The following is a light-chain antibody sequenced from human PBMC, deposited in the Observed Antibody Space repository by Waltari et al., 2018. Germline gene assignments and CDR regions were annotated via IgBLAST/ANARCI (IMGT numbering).Light chain of an antibody. V-gene: IGLV2-14*01. J-gene: IGLJ3*02. CDR2: DVS. CDR1: RSDVGALNY. Sequence: QSALTQPASVSGSPGQSLPISCIVTRSDVGALNYVSWYQQHPGKAPKLIIYDVSKRSSGVSSRFSGSKSGNTASLTISELQAEDEADYHCSSYTTRSTWVFAGGTKVTVL. CDR3: SSYTTRSTWV.